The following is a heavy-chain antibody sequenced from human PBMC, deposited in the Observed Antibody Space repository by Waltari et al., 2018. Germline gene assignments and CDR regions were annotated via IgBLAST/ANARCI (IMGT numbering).Heavy chain of an antibody. D-gene: IGHD4-17*01. CDR1: GFRFSNYW. CDR3: ARGDPGYGDHPIAIDY. CDR2: ISKDGSSI. Sequence: EEQLLESGGGLVQPGDSLRLSCAASGFRFSNYWMNWVRQAPGKGLVWVAMISKDGSSITYADSVKGRFTISRDKAKNTLYLQMKRLRAEDTAVYYCARGDPGYGDHPIAIDYWGQGTLVTVSS. V-gene: IGHV3-74*03. J-gene: IGHJ4*02.